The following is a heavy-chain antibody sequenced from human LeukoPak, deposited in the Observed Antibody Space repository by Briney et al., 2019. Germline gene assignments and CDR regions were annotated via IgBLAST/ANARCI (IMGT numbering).Heavy chain of an antibody. Sequence: GRSLRLSRAASGFTFSSYAMHWVRQAPGKGLEWVAVISYDGSNKYYADSVKGRFTISRDNSKNTLYLQMNSLRAEDTAAYYCARETGGDYGDYAWFDPWGQGTLVTVSS. CDR2: ISYDGSNK. V-gene: IGHV3-30*04. D-gene: IGHD4-17*01. CDR3: ARETGGDYGDYAWFDP. J-gene: IGHJ5*02. CDR1: GFTFSSYA.